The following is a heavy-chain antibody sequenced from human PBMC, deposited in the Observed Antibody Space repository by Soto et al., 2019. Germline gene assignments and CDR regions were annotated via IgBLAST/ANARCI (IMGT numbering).Heavy chain of an antibody. CDR1: GGTFSSYA. J-gene: IGHJ5*02. D-gene: IGHD6-13*01. Sequence: GASVKVSCKASGGTFSSYAISWVRQAPGQGLEWMGGIIPIFGTANYAQKFQGRVTITADESTSTAYMELSSLRSDDTAVYYCARDLYSSSYNWFDPWGQGTLVTVSS. CDR2: IIPIFGTA. CDR3: ARDLYSSSYNWFDP. V-gene: IGHV1-69*13.